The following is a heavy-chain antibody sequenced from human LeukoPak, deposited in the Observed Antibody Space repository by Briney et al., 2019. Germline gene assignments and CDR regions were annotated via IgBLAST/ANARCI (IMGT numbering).Heavy chain of an antibody. CDR3: ARDPAMVRGYSGYFDY. CDR1: GFTFSSYG. V-gene: IGHV3-30*02. Sequence: GGSLRLSCAASGFTFSSYGMHWVRQAPGKGLEWVAFIRYDGSNKYYADSVKGRFTISRDNSKNTLYLQMNSLRAEDTAVYYCARDPAMVRGYSGYFDYWGQGTLVTVSS. D-gene: IGHD3-10*01. J-gene: IGHJ4*02. CDR2: IRYDGSNK.